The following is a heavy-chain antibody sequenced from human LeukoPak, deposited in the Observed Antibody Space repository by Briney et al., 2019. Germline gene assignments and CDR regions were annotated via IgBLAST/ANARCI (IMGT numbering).Heavy chain of an antibody. D-gene: IGHD3-10*01. V-gene: IGHV1-69*13. Sequence: SVKVSCKASGYTFTSYGISWVRQAPGQGLEWMGGIIPIFGTANYAQKFQGRVTITADESTSTAYMELSSLRSEDTAVYYCAREGLGGWFDPWGQGTLVTVSS. CDR3: AREGLGGWFDP. CDR1: GYTFTSYG. J-gene: IGHJ5*02. CDR2: IIPIFGTA.